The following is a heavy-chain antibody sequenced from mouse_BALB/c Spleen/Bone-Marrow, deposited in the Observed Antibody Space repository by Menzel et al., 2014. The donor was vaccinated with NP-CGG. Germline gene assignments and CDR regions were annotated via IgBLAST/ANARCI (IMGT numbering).Heavy chain of an antibody. CDR3: ARHYGSNYYAMDY. Sequence: VQLVESGPGLVSPSQSLSIPCTVSGFSLTGYGVNWVRQPPGKGLEWLGMIWGDGRTDYNSALKSRLSISKDNSKSQVFLKMNSLQTDDTARYYCARHYGSNYYAMDYWGQGTSVTVSS. V-gene: IGHV2-6-7*01. CDR1: GFSLTGYG. D-gene: IGHD1-1*01. J-gene: IGHJ4*01. CDR2: IWGDGRT.